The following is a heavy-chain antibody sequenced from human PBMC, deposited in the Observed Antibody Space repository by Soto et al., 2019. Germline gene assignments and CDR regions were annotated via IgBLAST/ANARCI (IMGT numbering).Heavy chain of an antibody. J-gene: IGHJ6*02. Sequence: PGESLKISCQTSGHRFTTYWISWVRQMPGKGLEYMGKINPTDSETNYSPSFEGHVTFSVDRSTSTAYVRWNSLKASDTAMYYCASPTMTSTSFYYAMDVWGQGTTVTVSS. CDR3: ASPTMTSTSFYYAMDV. CDR2: INPTDSET. V-gene: IGHV5-10-1*01. CDR1: GHRFTTYW. D-gene: IGHD4-17*01.